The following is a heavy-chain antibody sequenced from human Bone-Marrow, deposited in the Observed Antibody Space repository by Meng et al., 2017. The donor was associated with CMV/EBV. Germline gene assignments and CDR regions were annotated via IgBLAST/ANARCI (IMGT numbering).Heavy chain of an antibody. CDR2: ISAYNGNT. Sequence: ASVKVSCKASGYTYTSYGISWVRQAPGQGLEWMRWISAYNGNTNYAQKFQGRVTMTTDTSTSTAYMELGSLRSDDTAVYYCARADSGGWDSSWGQGTLVTVSS. V-gene: IGHV1-18*01. D-gene: IGHD6-19*01. CDR1: GYTYTSYG. J-gene: IGHJ5*02. CDR3: ARADSGGWDSS.